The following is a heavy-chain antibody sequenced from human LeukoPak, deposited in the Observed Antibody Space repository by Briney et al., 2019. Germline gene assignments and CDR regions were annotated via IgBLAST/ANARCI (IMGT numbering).Heavy chain of an antibody. Sequence: PSGTLSLTCAVSGGSISSSNWWSWVRRPPGKGLEWIGEIYHSGSTNYNPSLKSRVTISVDKSKNRFSLKLSSVTAADTAVYYCARAGNYYDSSGNDAFDIWGQGTMVTVSS. CDR1: GGSISSSNW. D-gene: IGHD3-22*01. V-gene: IGHV4-4*02. CDR3: ARAGNYYDSSGNDAFDI. J-gene: IGHJ3*02. CDR2: IYHSGST.